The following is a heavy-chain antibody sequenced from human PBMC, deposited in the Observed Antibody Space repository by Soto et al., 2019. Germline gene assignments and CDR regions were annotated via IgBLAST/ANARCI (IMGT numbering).Heavy chain of an antibody. CDR1: GDTFTDYY. V-gene: IGHV1-46*01. J-gene: IGHJ4*02. CDR2: VTPNGGHT. D-gene: IGHD2-21*02. CDR3: ARGGHVVVVTAALDY. Sequence: QVQLVQSGAEVKKPGASVKVSCKASGDTFTDYYIHWVRQAPGQGLEWMGTVTPNGGHTTYAQNFRGRMTMPRATSPGTLYMELTSLKSEDPAVYYCARGGHVVVVTAALDYWGQGTLVTVSS.